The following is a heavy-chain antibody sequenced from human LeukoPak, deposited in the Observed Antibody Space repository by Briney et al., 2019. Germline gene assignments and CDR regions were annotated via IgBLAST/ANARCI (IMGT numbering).Heavy chain of an antibody. Sequence: ASVKVSCKVSGYTLTELSMHWVRQAPGKGLEWMGGFDPEDGETIYAQKFQGRVTMTEDTSTDTAYMELSSLRSEDTAVYYCATVSRYSSSSSRDFDYWGQGTLVTVSS. CDR1: GYTLTELS. CDR2: FDPEDGET. J-gene: IGHJ4*02. D-gene: IGHD6-13*01. V-gene: IGHV1-24*01. CDR3: ATVSRYSSSSSRDFDY.